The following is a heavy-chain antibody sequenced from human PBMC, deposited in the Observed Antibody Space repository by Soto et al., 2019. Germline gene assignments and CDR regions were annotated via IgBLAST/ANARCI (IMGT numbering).Heavy chain of an antibody. CDR1: GYTFTGYY. V-gene: IGHV1-2*04. CDR3: ARATFIVGATSPAFDI. Sequence: ASVKVSCKASGYTFTGYYMHWVRQAPGQGLEWMGWINPNSGGTNYAQKFQGWVTMTRDTSISTAYMELSRLRSDDTAVYYCARATFIVGATSPAFDIWGQGTMVTVSS. J-gene: IGHJ3*02. CDR2: INPNSGGT. D-gene: IGHD1-26*01.